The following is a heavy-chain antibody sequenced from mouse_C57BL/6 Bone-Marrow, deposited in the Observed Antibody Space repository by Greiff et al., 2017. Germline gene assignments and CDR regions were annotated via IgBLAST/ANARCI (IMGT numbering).Heavy chain of an antibody. CDR2: IWSDGST. CDR1: GFSLTSYG. J-gene: IGHJ4*01. Sequence: QVQLKQSGPGLVAPSQSLSITCTVSGFSLTSYGVHWVRQPPGKGLEWLVVIWSDGSTTYNSALKSRLSISKDNSKSQVFLKMNSLQTDDTAMYYCASYDSYYYAMDYWGQGTSVTVSS. CDR3: ASYDSYYYAMDY. D-gene: IGHD2-4*01. V-gene: IGHV2-6*03.